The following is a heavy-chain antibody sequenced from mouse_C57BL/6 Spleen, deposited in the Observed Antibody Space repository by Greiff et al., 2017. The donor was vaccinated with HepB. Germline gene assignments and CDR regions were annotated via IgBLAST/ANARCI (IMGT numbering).Heavy chain of an antibody. D-gene: IGHD2-3*01. Sequence: QVQLQQSGAELVRPGASVTLSCKASGYTFTDYEMHWVKQTPVHGLEWIGAIDPETGGTAYNQKFKGKAILTADKSSSTAYMELRSLTSEDSAVYYCTFYDGYLSFDDWGQGTTLTVSS. V-gene: IGHV1-15*01. J-gene: IGHJ2*01. CDR3: TFYDGYLSFDD. CDR1: GYTFTDYE. CDR2: IDPETGGT.